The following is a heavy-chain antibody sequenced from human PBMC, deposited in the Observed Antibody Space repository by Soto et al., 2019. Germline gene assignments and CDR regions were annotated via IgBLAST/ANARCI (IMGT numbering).Heavy chain of an antibody. D-gene: IGHD3-22*01. CDR2: IWYDGSNK. V-gene: IGHV3-33*01. Sequence: GGSLRLSCAASGFTFSSYGMRWVRQAPGKGLEWVAVIWYDGSNKYYADSVKGRFTISRDNSKNTLYLQMNSLRAEDTAVYYCARETYYYDSSGYLDYWGQGTLVTVSS. J-gene: IGHJ4*02. CDR3: ARETYYYDSSGYLDY. CDR1: GFTFSSYG.